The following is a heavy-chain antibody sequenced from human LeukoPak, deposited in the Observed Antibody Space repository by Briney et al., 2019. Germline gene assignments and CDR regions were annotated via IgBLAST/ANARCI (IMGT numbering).Heavy chain of an antibody. V-gene: IGHV3-21*01. CDR2: ISSSNSYI. D-gene: IGHD6-13*01. CDR1: GFTFSSYS. J-gene: IGHJ4*02. CDR3: AREGAAAAPY. Sequence: GGSLRPSCAASGFTFSSYSMNWVRQAPGKGLEWVSAISSSNSYIYYADSVKGRFTISRDNARNSLYLQMNSLRAEDTAMYYCAREGAAAAPYWGQGTLVTLSS.